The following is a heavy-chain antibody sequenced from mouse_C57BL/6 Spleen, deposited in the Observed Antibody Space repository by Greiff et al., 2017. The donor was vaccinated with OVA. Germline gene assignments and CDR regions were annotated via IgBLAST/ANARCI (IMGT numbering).Heavy chain of an antibody. CDR1: GYTFTSYW. CDR2: IDPSDSYT. CDR3: ARRGYEWYFDV. D-gene: IGHD3-1*01. V-gene: IGHV1-50*01. J-gene: IGHJ1*03. Sequence: VQLQQLGAELVKPGASVKLSCKASGYTFTSYWMQWVKQRPGQGLEWIGEIDPSDSYTNYNQKFKGKATLTVDTSSSTAYMQLSSLTSEDSAVYYCARRGYEWYFDVWGTGTTVTVSS.